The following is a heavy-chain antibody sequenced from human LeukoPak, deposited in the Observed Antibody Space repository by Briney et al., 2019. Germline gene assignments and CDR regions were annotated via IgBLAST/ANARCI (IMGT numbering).Heavy chain of an antibody. CDR2: INPNSGGT. J-gene: IGHJ6*04. CDR1: GYTFTGYY. D-gene: IGHD6-6*01. V-gene: IGHV1-2*02. CDR3: ARDPLEYSSSSMDV. Sequence: ASVKVSCKASGYTFTGYYMHWVRQAPGQGLEWMGWINPNSGGTNYAQKFRGRVTMTRDTSISTAYMELSRLRSDDTAVYYCARDPLEYSSSSMDVWGKGTTVTVSS.